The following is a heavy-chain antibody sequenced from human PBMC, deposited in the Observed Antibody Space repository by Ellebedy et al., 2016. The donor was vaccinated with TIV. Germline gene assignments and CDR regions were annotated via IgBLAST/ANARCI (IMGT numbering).Heavy chain of an antibody. CDR3: ARDYTSSWRYYYSGMDV. CDR1: GYTFTSYG. V-gene: IGHV1-18*01. D-gene: IGHD6-13*01. CDR2: ISAYNGNT. Sequence: AASVKVSCKASGYTFTSYGISWVRQAPGQGLEWMGWISAYNGNTNYAQKLQGRVTMTTDTSTSTAYMELRSLRSDDTAVYYWARDYTSSWRYYYSGMDVWGQGTTVTVSS. J-gene: IGHJ6*02.